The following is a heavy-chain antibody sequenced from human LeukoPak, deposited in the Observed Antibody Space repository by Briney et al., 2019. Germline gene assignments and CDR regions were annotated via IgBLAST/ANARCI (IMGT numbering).Heavy chain of an antibody. J-gene: IGHJ4*02. Sequence: PSETLSLTCTVSGVSISSSSYYWGWIRQPPGKGLEWIGSIYYSGSTYYNPSLKSRVTISVDTSKNQFSLKLSSVTAADTAVYYCARHGTSGIDYFDHWGQGTLVTVSS. V-gene: IGHV4-39*01. CDR1: GVSISSSSYY. D-gene: IGHD1-1*01. CDR3: ARHGTSGIDYFDH. CDR2: IYYSGST.